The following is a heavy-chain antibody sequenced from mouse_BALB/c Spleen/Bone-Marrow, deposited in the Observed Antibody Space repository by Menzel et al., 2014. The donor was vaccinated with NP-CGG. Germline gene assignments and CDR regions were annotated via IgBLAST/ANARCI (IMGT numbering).Heavy chain of an antibody. CDR2: IYPGNSDT. J-gene: IGHJ2*01. D-gene: IGHD2-1*01. Sequence: DVKLQESGTVLARPGASVKMSCKASGYSFTSYWMHWVKQRPGQGLEWIGAIYPGNSDTSYNQKFKGKAKLTAVTSATTAYMELSGLTNEDSAVYFCTRKVYYGNPLDYWGQGTTLTVSS. V-gene: IGHV1-5*01. CDR1: GYSFTSYW. CDR3: TRKVYYGNPLDY.